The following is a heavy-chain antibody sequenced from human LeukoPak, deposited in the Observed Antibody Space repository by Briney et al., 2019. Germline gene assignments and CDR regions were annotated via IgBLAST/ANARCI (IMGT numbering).Heavy chain of an antibody. CDR3: ARCVRFLEWHYYYYGMDV. D-gene: IGHD3-3*01. Sequence: GGSLRLSCAASGFTFSSACLSWVRQAPGKGLEWVSYISSSGSTIYYADSVKGRFTISRDNAKNSLYLQMNSLRAEDTAVYYCARCVRFLEWHYYYYGMDVWGQGTTVTVSS. CDR2: ISSSGSTI. V-gene: IGHV3-11*01. J-gene: IGHJ6*02. CDR1: GFTFSSAC.